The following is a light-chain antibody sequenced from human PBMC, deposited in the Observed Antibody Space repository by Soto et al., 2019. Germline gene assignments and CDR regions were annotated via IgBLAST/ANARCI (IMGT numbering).Light chain of an antibody. V-gene: IGKV3-20*01. J-gene: IGKJ2*01. Sequence: EIVLTQSPGTLSLSPGERATLSCRASQSVSSSYLAWYQQKPGQAPGLLIYGASSRATGIPDRFSGSGSGTDFTLTISRLEPEDFAVYYCQQYGSSTETFGQGTKLEIK. CDR1: QSVSSSY. CDR2: GAS. CDR3: QQYGSSTET.